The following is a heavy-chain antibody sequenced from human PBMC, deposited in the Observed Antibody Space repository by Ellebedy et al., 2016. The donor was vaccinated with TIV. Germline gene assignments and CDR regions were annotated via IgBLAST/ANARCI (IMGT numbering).Heavy chain of an antibody. D-gene: IGHD4/OR15-4a*01. Sequence: KVSCXASGYSFTSYWIGWVRQMPGKGLEWMGIIYPGDSDTIYSPSFQGQVSIPADKSISTAYLQWSSLTASDTAMYYCARHGADPEFDYWGQGTLVTVSS. CDR3: ARHGADPEFDY. CDR2: IYPGDSDT. CDR1: GYSFTSYW. J-gene: IGHJ4*02. V-gene: IGHV5-51*01.